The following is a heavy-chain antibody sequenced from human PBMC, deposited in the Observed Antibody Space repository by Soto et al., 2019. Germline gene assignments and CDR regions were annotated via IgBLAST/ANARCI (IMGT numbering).Heavy chain of an antibody. J-gene: IGHJ6*03. D-gene: IGHD2-2*01. CDR3: AKSVVPHYYYYYYMDV. V-gene: IGHV3-23*01. CDR2: ISASGGST. Sequence: SLRLSCAASGFTFTNYAMNWVRQAPGKGLEWVSGISASGGSTYYADSVKGRFTISRDNSKNTLYLQMSSLRAEDTAVYYCAKSVVPHYYYYYYMDVWGKGTTVTVSS. CDR1: GFTFTNYA.